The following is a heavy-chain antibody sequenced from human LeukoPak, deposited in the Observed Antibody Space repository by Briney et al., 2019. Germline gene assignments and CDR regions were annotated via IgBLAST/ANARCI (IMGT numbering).Heavy chain of an antibody. J-gene: IGHJ4*01. D-gene: IGHD3-22*01. CDR2: IYPGDSDT. CDR1: GYXFTNYW. Sequence: GESLKISCHGSGYXFTNYWIGWVRQMPGKGLEWMGIIYPGDSDTRYSPSFQGQVTISADKSISTAYLQWSSLKASDTAIYYCARPGGSSGPAADLDYWGQGTLVTVSS. CDR3: ARPGGSSGPAADLDY. V-gene: IGHV5-51*01.